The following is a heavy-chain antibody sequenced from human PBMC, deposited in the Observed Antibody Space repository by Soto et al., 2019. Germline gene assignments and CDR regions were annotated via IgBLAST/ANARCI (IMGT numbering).Heavy chain of an antibody. J-gene: IGHJ6*02. CDR3: ARHRYNSGPTDNDMDV. CDR1: GYIFRTSW. CDR2: IYPGDSDT. V-gene: IGHV5-51*01. D-gene: IGHD6-19*01. Sequence: ESLKISCKGSGYIFRTSWIGWVRQMPGKGLEWMGIIYPGDSDTKYSPSFQGQVTISVDKSISTAYLQWSSLKASDTAMYYCARHRYNSGPTDNDMDVWGQGTTVTVSS.